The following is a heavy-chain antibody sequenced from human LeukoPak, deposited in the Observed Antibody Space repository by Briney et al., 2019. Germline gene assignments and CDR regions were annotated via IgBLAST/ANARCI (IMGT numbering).Heavy chain of an antibody. V-gene: IGHV1-24*01. CDR2: FDPEDGET. CDR3: ARTDYPSLDIAARPHWFDP. D-gene: IGHD6-6*01. Sequence: ASVKVSCKVSGYTLTELSMHWVRQAPGKGLEWMGGFDPEDGETIYAQKFQGRVTMTTDTSTSTAYMELRSLRSDDTAVYYCARTDYPSLDIAARPHWFDPWGQGTLVTVSS. J-gene: IGHJ5*02. CDR1: GYTLTELS.